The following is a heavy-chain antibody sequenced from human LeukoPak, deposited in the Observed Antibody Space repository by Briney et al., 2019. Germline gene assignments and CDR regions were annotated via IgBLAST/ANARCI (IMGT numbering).Heavy chain of an antibody. D-gene: IGHD3-10*01. Sequence: SETLSLTCTVSGGSISSGSYYWSWIRQPAGKGLEWIGRTYTSGSTNYNPSLKSRVTISVATSKNQFSLKLSSVTAADTAVYYCARVLRGYYGSGTLDVWGKGTTVTVSS. CDR3: ARVLRGYYGSGTLDV. V-gene: IGHV4-61*02. CDR1: GGSISSGSYY. J-gene: IGHJ6*04. CDR2: TYTSGST.